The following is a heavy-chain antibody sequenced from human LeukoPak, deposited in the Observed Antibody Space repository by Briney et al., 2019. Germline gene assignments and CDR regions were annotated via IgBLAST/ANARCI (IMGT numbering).Heavy chain of an antibody. CDR3: ARHRGSGYPYFDY. Sequence: SETLSLTCTVSGGSINNYYWSWIRQPPGKGLEWIGYIYYSGSTNYNPSLKSRVTISVDTSKNQFSLKLSSLTAADTAVYYCARHRGSGYPYFDYWGQGTLVAVSS. J-gene: IGHJ4*02. D-gene: IGHD3-22*01. CDR2: IYYSGST. CDR1: GGSINNYY. V-gene: IGHV4-59*01.